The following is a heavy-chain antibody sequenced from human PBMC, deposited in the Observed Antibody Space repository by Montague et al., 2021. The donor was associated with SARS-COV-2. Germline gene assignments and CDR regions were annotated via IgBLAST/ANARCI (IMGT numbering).Heavy chain of an antibody. Sequence: SLRLSCAASGFTVSSNYLSWVRQAPGEGLEWVSVIYSGGSTYYADSVKGRFTISRDNSKNTLYLQMNSLRAEDTAVYYCARLLPGIAAAGGVDYFDYWGQGTLVTVSS. CDR2: IYSGGST. CDR1: GFTVSSNY. CDR3: ARLLPGIAAAGGVDYFDY. J-gene: IGHJ4*02. V-gene: IGHV3-66*02. D-gene: IGHD6-13*01.